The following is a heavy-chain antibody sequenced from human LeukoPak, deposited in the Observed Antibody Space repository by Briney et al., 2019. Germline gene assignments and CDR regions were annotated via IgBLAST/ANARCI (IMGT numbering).Heavy chain of an antibody. CDR3: ALIDCSSTSCHDY. V-gene: IGHV3-23*01. J-gene: IGHJ4*02. CDR1: GFTLSSYG. CDR2: IGGGGGRT. D-gene: IGHD2-2*01. Sequence: PGGSLRLSCVASGFTLSSYGMSWVRQAPGKGLEWVSGIGGGGGRTDYADSVKGRFTISRDNAKNSLYLQMNSLRAEDTALYYCALIDCSSTSCHDYWGQGTLVTVSS.